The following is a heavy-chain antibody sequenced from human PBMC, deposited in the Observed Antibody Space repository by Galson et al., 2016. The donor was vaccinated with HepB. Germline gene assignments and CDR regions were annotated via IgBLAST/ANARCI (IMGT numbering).Heavy chain of an antibody. J-gene: IGHJ5*02. CDR2: IYYSGST. V-gene: IGHV4-59*01. Sequence: SETLSLTCTVSGGSISSYYWSWIRQPPGKGLEWIGYIYYSGSTNYNPSLKSRVTISVDTSKNQFSLKLSSVTAADTAVSYCARGSSIAANWFDPWGQGTLVTVSS. D-gene: IGHD6-6*01. CDR3: ARGSSIAANWFDP. CDR1: GGSISSYY.